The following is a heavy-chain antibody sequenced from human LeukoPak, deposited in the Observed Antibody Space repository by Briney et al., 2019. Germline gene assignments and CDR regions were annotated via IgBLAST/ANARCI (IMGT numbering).Heavy chain of an antibody. Sequence: PSETLSLTCAVYGGSFSGYYWSWIRQPPGKGLEWIGEINHSGSTNYNPSLKSRVTISVDTSKNQFSLKLSSVTAADTAVYYCARVSPLSHYYGLGGQLFLDYWGQRTLVTVSS. J-gene: IGHJ4*02. D-gene: IGHD3-10*01. CDR2: INHSGST. V-gene: IGHV4-34*01. CDR3: ARVSPLSHYYGLGGQLFLDY. CDR1: GGSFSGYY.